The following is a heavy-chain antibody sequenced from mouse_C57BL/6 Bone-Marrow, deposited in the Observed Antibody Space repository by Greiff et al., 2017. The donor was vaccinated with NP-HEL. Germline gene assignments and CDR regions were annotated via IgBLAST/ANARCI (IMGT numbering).Heavy chain of an antibody. V-gene: IGHV5-2*01. D-gene: IGHD2-4*01. J-gene: IGHJ3*01. Sequence: EVKLVESGGGLVQPGESLKLSCESNEYEFPSHDMSWVRKTPEKRLELVAAINSDGGSTSYPDPMERRFIISSDNTKKSLYLQMSSLRSEDTALYYCARWRDYDGFAYWGQGTLVTVSA. CDR2: INSDGGST. CDR3: ARWRDYDGFAY. CDR1: EYEFPSHD.